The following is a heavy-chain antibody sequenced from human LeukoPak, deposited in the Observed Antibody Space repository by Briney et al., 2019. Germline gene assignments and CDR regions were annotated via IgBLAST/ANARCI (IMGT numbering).Heavy chain of an antibody. Sequence: SETLSLTCAVYGGSFSGYYWSWIRQPPGKGLEWIGRIYTSGSTNYNPSLKSRVTMSVDTSKNQFSLKLSSVTAADTAVYYCARGREWAVAGTGSWFDPWGQGTLVTVSS. V-gene: IGHV4-59*10. CDR3: ARGREWAVAGTGSWFDP. J-gene: IGHJ5*02. CDR2: IYTSGST. CDR1: GGSFSGYY. D-gene: IGHD6-19*01.